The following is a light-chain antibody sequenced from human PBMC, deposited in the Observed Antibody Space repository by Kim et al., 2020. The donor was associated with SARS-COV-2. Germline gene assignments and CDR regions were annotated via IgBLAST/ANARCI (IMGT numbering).Light chain of an antibody. CDR3: QQYGSSPRT. J-gene: IGKJ5*01. V-gene: IGKV3-20*01. CDR2: GAS. Sequence: EIVLTQSPGTLSLSPGERATLSCRASQSVSNSYLAWYQQKPGQAPRLLIYGASSRATGIPDRFSGSGSGTDFTLTISRLEPEDFAVYYCQQYGSSPRTFGQGTRLAIK. CDR1: QSVSNSY.